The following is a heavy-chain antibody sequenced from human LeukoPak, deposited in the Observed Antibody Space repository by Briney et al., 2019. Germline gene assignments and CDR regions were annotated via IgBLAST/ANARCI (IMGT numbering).Heavy chain of an antibody. Sequence: PSETLSLTCTVSGGSISSSSYYWGWIRQPPGKGLEWIGSIYYSGSTYYNPSLKSRVTISVDTSKNQFSLKLSSVTAADTAVYYCARQSIVAATRRFDYWGQGTLVTVSS. D-gene: IGHD1-26*01. CDR2: IYYSGST. CDR1: GGSISSSSYY. J-gene: IGHJ4*02. CDR3: ARQSIVAATRRFDY. V-gene: IGHV4-39*01.